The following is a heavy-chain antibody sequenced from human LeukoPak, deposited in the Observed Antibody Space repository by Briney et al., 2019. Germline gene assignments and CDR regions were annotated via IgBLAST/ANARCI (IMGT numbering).Heavy chain of an antibody. CDR1: GYSFSNYW. CDR3: ARGGRWELPRPYAFDI. D-gene: IGHD1-26*01. V-gene: IGHV1-18*04. J-gene: IGHJ3*02. CDR2: ISAYNGHT. Sequence: GESLKISCQASGYSFSNYWIGWVRQAPGQGLEWMGWISAYNGHTNYAQKLQGRVTMTTDTSTGTAYMELRSLRSDNTAVYYCARGGRWELPRPYAFDIWGQGTTVTVSS.